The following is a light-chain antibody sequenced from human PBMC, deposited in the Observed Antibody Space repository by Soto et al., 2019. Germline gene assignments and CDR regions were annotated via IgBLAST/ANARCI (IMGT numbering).Light chain of an antibody. V-gene: IGKV3-11*01. CDR1: QTVTSY. J-gene: IGKJ1*01. Sequence: VFTQSPATLSLSPGERATLSCKASQTVTSYLAWYQQKPGQPPRLLIYDTSNRAPGVPARFSGTGSETDYTLTISSLEPEDSAVYYCQQRSNRPPWTFGQGTKVDIK. CDR3: QQRSNRPPWT. CDR2: DTS.